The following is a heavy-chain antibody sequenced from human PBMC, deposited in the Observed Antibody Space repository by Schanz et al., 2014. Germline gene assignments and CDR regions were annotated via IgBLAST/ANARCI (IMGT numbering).Heavy chain of an antibody. V-gene: IGHV1-46*01. J-gene: IGHJ4*02. CDR3: ARSPSARPLGFFDY. Sequence: QVQLVQSGAEVKKPGASVILSCKASGYTFTNYYMHWVRQAPGQGLEWMGIINTSGGRTTYAQKFQGRVTMTRDTSTSTVYMDLSSLRSEDTAMYYCARSPSARPLGFFDYWGQGTRVTVSS. D-gene: IGHD6-6*01. CDR1: GYTFTNYY. CDR2: INTSGGRT.